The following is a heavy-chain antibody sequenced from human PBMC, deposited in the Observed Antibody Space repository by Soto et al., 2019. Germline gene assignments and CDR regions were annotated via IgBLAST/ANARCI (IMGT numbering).Heavy chain of an antibody. J-gene: IGHJ4*02. Sequence: SVKVSCKASGGTLNNYAINWVRQAPGQGLEWMGGILPVSAPPDYAQKFQGRLSITADHSTSTVYMELSRLKSDDTAVYFCATDSNYDVSNSFWGQGTLVTVSS. V-gene: IGHV1-69*13. CDR1: GGTLNNYA. CDR2: ILPVSAPP. D-gene: IGHD3-3*01. CDR3: ATDSNYDVSNSF.